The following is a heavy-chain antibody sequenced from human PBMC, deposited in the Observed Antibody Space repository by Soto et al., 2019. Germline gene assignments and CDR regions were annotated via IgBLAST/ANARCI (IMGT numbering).Heavy chain of an antibody. CDR1: GGSISSSSYY. V-gene: IGHV4-39*01. Sequence: QLQLQESAPGLVKPSETLSLTCTVSGGSISSSSYYWGWIRQPPGKGLEWIGSIYYSGSTYYNPSLKSQVTISVDTSKNQFSLKLSSVTAADTAVYYCARPSSQQLAYYFDYWGQGTLVTVSS. D-gene: IGHD6-13*01. CDR2: IYYSGST. J-gene: IGHJ4*02. CDR3: ARPSSQQLAYYFDY.